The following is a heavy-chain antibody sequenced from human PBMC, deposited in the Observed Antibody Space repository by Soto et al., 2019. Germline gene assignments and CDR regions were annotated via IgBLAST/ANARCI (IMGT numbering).Heavy chain of an antibody. CDR2: IYYSGST. V-gene: IGHV4-59*01. Sequence: SETLSLTCTVSGGSISSYYWSWIRQPPGKGLEWIGYIYYSGSTNYNPSLKSRVTISVDTSKNQFSLKLSSVTAADTAVYYCARDLCSGGSCYLDAFDIWGQGTMVTVSS. CDR1: GGSISSYY. CDR3: ARDLCSGGSCYLDAFDI. J-gene: IGHJ3*02. D-gene: IGHD2-15*01.